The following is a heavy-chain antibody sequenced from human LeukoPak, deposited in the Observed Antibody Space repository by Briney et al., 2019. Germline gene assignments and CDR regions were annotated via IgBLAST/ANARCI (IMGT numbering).Heavy chain of an antibody. CDR2: INHSGST. J-gene: IGHJ5*02. V-gene: IGHV4-34*01. CDR1: GGSFSGYY. Sequence: PETPSLTCAVYGGSFSGYYWSWIRQPPGKGLEWIGEINHSGSTNYNPSLKSRHIISVDTSKNQFSLKLSSVTAADTAVYYCASYGSSSWQYNWFDPWGGETLVTVSS. D-gene: IGHD6-13*01. CDR3: ASYGSSSWQYNWFDP.